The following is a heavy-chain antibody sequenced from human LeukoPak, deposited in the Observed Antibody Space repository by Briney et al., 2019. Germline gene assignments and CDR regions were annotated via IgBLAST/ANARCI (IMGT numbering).Heavy chain of an antibody. D-gene: IGHD2-15*01. V-gene: IGHV1-46*01. CDR1: GYTFTSYY. J-gene: IGHJ6*03. CDR2: INPSGGST. CDR3: ARDRVNVVVVAARHYYYYMDV. Sequence: ASVKVSCKASGYTFTSYYMHWVRQAPGQGLEWMGIINPSGGSTSYAQKFQGRVTMTRDMSTSTVYMELSSLRSEDTAVYYCARDRVNVVVVAARHYYYYMDVWGKGTTVTVSS.